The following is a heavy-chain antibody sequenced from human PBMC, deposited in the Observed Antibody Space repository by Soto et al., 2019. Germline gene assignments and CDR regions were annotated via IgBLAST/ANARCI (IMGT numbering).Heavy chain of an antibody. CDR3: AQGLTGDSDDAFDI. V-gene: IGHV2-5*02. J-gene: IGHJ3*02. Sequence: QITLKESGPTLVKPTQTLTLTCTFSGFSLSTSGVGVGWIRQPPGKALEWLALIYWDDDKRYSPSLKSRLTITKDTSKNQVVLTMTNMDPVDTATYDCAQGLTGDSDDAFDIWGQGTMVTVSS. CDR2: IYWDDDK. CDR1: GFSLSTSGVG. D-gene: IGHD7-27*01.